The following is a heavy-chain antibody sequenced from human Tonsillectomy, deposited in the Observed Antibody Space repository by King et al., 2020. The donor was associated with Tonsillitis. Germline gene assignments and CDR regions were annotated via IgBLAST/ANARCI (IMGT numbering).Heavy chain of an antibody. D-gene: IGHD1-7*01. CDR3: TRGGRGELVWYFDY. Sequence: VQLVESGRGLVQPGRSLRLSCAASGFTFSGYAMHWVRQAPGKGREWVSVISYDENNKYYADSVKGRFTISRDNSKNTLYLQMNSLRTEDSAMYFCTRGGRGELVWYFDYWGQGTLVTVSS. CDR1: GFTFSGYA. J-gene: IGHJ4*02. CDR2: ISYDENNK. V-gene: IGHV3-30*04.